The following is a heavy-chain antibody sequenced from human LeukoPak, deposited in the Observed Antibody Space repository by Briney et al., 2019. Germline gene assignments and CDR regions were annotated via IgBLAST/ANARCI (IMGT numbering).Heavy chain of an antibody. CDR2: ISYDGSNK. Sequence: GRSLRLSCAASEFTFSSYAMHWVRQAPGKGLEWVAVISYDGSNKYYADSVKGRFTISRDNSKNTLYLQMNSLRAEDTAVYYCATGDFDYWGQGTLVTVSS. CDR1: EFTFSSYA. CDR3: ATGDFDY. J-gene: IGHJ4*02. D-gene: IGHD1-14*01. V-gene: IGHV3-30-3*01.